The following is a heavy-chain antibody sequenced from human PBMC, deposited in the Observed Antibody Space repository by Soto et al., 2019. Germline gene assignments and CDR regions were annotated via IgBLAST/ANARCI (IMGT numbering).Heavy chain of an antibody. CDR2: IKSKTDGGTT. D-gene: IGHD2-15*01. CDR1: GFTFSNAW. CDR3: TTLGVVVVAAH. Sequence: EVQLVESGGGLVKPGGSLRISCAASGFTFSNAWMSWVRQAPGKGLEWVGRIKSKTDGGTTDYAAPVKGRFTISRDDSKNTLYLQMNSLKTEDTAVYYCTTLGVVVVAAHWGQGTLVTVSS. V-gene: IGHV3-15*01. J-gene: IGHJ4*02.